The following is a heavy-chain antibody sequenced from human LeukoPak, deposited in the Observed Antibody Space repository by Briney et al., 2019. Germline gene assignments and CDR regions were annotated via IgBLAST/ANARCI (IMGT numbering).Heavy chain of an antibody. V-gene: IGHV3-23*01. J-gene: IGHJ4*02. D-gene: IGHD2-21*02. CDR3: ARRASCGGDCPFTDY. CDR2: ISHSGGST. CDR1: GFTFSSYA. Sequence: GGSLRLSCAASGFTFSSYAMSWVRQALGKGLDWVSVISHSGGSTYYADSVKGRFTISRDNSKNTLYLQIDSLRAEDTAVYYCARRASCGGDCPFTDYWGQGTLVTVSS.